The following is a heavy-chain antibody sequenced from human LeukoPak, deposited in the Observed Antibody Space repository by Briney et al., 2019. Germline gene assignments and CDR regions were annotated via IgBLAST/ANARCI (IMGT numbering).Heavy chain of an antibody. CDR3: AKSHHVTAIDY. CDR2: ISGSGGST. Sequence: GGSLRLSCAASGFTFSHYGMTWVRQAPGRGLEWVSAISGSGGSTYYAGSVKGRFTISRDNSKNTLYLQMNSLRADDTAVYYCAKSHHVTAIDYWGQGTLVTVSS. V-gene: IGHV3-23*01. D-gene: IGHD2-21*02. J-gene: IGHJ4*02. CDR1: GFTFSHYG.